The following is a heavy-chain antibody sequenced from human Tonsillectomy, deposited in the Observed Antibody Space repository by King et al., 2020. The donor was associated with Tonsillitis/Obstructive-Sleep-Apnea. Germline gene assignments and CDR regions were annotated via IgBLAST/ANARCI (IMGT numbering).Heavy chain of an antibody. J-gene: IGHJ4*02. CDR3: ARVSLFCSSTSCYSVFDY. D-gene: IGHD2-2*01. CDR1: GGSFSGNY. Sequence: VQLQQWGAGLLKPSEPLSLPCAVYGGSFSGNYWNWLRQPPGKGLEWIGEINHSGSTNYNPSLKSRVTISVDTSKNQFSLKLSSVTAADTAVYYCARVSLFCSSTSCYSVFDYWGQGTLVTVSS. V-gene: IGHV4-34*01. CDR2: INHSGST.